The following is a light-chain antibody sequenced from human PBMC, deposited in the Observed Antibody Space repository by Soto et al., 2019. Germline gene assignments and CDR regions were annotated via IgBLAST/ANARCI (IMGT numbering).Light chain of an antibody. CDR1: SSDVGAYNY. CDR2: EVS. Sequence: QSALTQPPSASGSPGQSVTISCTGTSSDVGAYNYVSWYQQLPGKAPKLIIYEVSKRPSGVPDRFSGSKSGNTASLTVSGLQAEDEADYYYPSYAGTYSFFYVFGTGTKLTVL. CDR3: PSYAGTYSFFYV. J-gene: IGLJ1*01. V-gene: IGLV2-8*01.